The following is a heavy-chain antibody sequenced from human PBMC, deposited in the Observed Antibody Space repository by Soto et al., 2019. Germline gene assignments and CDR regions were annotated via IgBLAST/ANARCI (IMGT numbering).Heavy chain of an antibody. V-gene: IGHV1-24*01. J-gene: IGHJ4*02. CDR3: AHIAAAPPHQPDY. CDR1: GHTLTELS. Sequence: ASVKVSCKVSGHTLTELSMHWVRQAPGKGLEWMGGFDPEDGETIYAQKFQGRVTMTEDTSTDTAYMELSSLRSEDTAVYYCAHIAAAPPHQPDYWGQGTLVTVSS. CDR2: FDPEDGET. D-gene: IGHD6-13*01.